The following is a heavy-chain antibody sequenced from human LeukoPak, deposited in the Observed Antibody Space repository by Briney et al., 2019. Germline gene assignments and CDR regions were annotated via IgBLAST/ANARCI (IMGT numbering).Heavy chain of an antibody. CDR3: AKEGGTRGTFDV. CDR2: ISSSSSYI. V-gene: IGHV3-21*04. CDR1: GFTFSSYS. D-gene: IGHD3/OR15-3a*01. J-gene: IGHJ3*01. Sequence: PGGSLRLSCAASGFTFSSYSMNWVRQAPGKGLEWVSSISSSSSYIYYADSVKGRFTISRDNAKNSLYLQMNSLRAEDTALYYCAKEGGTRGTFDVWGQGTMVTVSS.